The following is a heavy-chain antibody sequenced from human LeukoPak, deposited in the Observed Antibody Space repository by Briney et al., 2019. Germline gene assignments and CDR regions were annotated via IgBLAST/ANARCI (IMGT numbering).Heavy chain of an antibody. V-gene: IGHV3-30-3*01. D-gene: IGHD1-7*01. CDR2: ISYDGSNK. J-gene: IGHJ4*02. Sequence: GGSLRLSCAASGFTFSSYAMSWVRQAPGKGLEWVAVISYDGSNKYYADSVKGRFTISRDNSKNTLYLQMNSLRAEDTAVYYCARDLETGANPITCFDYWGQGTLVTVSS. CDR1: GFTFSSYA. CDR3: ARDLETGANPITCFDY.